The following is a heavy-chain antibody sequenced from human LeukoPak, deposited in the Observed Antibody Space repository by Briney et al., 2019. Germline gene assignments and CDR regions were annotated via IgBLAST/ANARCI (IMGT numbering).Heavy chain of an antibody. Sequence: PGGSLRLSCAASGFTFSSYSMNWVRQAPGKGLEWVSSISSSSSYIYYADSVKGRFTISRDNAKNSLYLQMNSLRAEDTAVYYCARVNGLGPRGFSDYWGQGTLVTVSS. CDR1: GFTFSSYS. V-gene: IGHV3-21*01. D-gene: IGHD3-16*01. CDR3: ARVNGLGPRGFSDY. J-gene: IGHJ4*02. CDR2: ISSSSSYI.